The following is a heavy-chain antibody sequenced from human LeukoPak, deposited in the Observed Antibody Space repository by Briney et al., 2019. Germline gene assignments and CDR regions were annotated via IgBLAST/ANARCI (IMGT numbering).Heavy chain of an antibody. CDR2: ISTYNGNT. CDR3: ARDPELRLFDY. CDR1: GYTFTTYS. V-gene: IGHV1-18*01. J-gene: IGHJ4*02. Sequence: ASVKVSCKASGYTFTTYSISWVRQAPGQGLEWMGWISTYNGNTKYPQKLQDRVIMTTDTSTSTAYMELRSLTSDATAVYYCARDPELRLFDYWGQGTLVTVSS. D-gene: IGHD1-26*01.